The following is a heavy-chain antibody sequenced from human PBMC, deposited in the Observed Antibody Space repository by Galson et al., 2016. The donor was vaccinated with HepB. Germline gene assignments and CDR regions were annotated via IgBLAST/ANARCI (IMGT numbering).Heavy chain of an antibody. V-gene: IGHV2-70*01. CDR1: GFSLSTSGMC. D-gene: IGHD6-13*01. Sequence: PALVKPTQTLTLTCTFSGFSLSTSGMCVSWIRQPPGKAPEWLALITWDDYKSYSTSLKTRLTISKDTSKNEVALTMTNMDPVDTATYYCARMRFRPWYVEDYWGQGTLVTVSS. J-gene: IGHJ4*02. CDR3: ARMRFRPWYVEDY. CDR2: ITWDDYK.